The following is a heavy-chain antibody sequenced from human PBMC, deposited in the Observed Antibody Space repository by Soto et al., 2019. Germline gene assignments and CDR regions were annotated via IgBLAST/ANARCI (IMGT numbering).Heavy chain of an antibody. CDR2: ISSSSSTI. D-gene: IGHD3-9*01. Sequence: GGSLRLSCAASGFTFSSYSMNWVRQAPGKGLEWVSYISSSSSTIYYADSVKGRFTISRDNAKNSLYLQMNSLRAEDTAVYYCARDVKTRSSGDYDILTGYYYYYYMDVWGKGTTVTVSS. CDR1: GFTFSSYS. V-gene: IGHV3-48*01. J-gene: IGHJ6*03. CDR3: ARDVKTRSSGDYDILTGYYYYYYMDV.